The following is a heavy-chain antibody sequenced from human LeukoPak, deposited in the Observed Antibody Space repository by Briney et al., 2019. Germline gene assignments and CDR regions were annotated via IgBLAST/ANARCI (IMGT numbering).Heavy chain of an antibody. CDR2: ISAYNGNT. J-gene: IGHJ3*02. Sequence: GASVKVSCKASGYTFTSYGISWVRQAPGQGLEWMGWISAYNGNTNYAQKLQGRVTMTTDTSTSTAYMELRSLRSDDTAVYYCARGHYDFWRGYYPRNAFDIWGQGTMVTVSS. CDR3: ARGHYDFWRGYYPRNAFDI. V-gene: IGHV1-18*01. CDR1: GYTFTSYG. D-gene: IGHD3-3*01.